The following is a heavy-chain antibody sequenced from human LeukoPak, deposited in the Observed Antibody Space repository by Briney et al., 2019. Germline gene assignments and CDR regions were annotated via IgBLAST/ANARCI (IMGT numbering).Heavy chain of an antibody. D-gene: IGHD2-21*01. CDR1: GSSITSHY. CDR2: TQYSGST. CDR3: ARGTYSFSFDM. V-gene: IGHV4-59*11. Sequence: SETLSLTCGVSGSSITSHYWSWIRQPPGKGLELIGYTQYSGSTNYNPSLRSRVTISLDMPKNQFSLKVTSVTAADTALYFCARGTYSFSFDMWGLGTLVTVSS. J-gene: IGHJ3*02.